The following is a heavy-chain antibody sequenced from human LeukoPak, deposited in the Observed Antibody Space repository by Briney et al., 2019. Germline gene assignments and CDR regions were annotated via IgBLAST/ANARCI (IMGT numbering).Heavy chain of an antibody. CDR2: ISDDGSQI. Sequence: ERSLRLSCAVSGFTFNRYYRNWVRQAPGKGLQWVAIISDDGSQIYYADSVKGGFTISREDSKNTLFLQMSSLRAEYTAIYYPAIAPCSSYYNFDLWGRGTLVTVSS. D-gene: IGHD1-26*01. J-gene: IGHJ2*01. CDR3: AIAPCSSYYNFDL. CDR1: GFTFNRYY. V-gene: IGHV3-30*04.